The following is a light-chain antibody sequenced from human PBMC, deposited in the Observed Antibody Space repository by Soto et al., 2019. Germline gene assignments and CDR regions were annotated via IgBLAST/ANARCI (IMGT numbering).Light chain of an antibody. CDR1: QSVISN. CDR2: GAS. V-gene: IGKV3-15*01. Sequence: EVVMTQSPATLSVSPGESATLSCRASQSVISNLAWYQQKPGQAPRLLIYGASSRATGIPDRFSGSGSGTEFTLAISSLQTEDSAFNCRQQYNNWPPWNFGGGTKVEIK. J-gene: IGKJ4*01. CDR3: QQYNNWPPWN.